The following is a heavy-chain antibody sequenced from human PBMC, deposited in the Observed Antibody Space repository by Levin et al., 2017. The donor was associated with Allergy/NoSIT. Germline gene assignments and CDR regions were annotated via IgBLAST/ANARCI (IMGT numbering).Heavy chain of an antibody. D-gene: IGHD3-22*01. V-gene: IGHV4-34*01. CDR1: GGAFSGYQ. CDR2: VNHSGDP. J-gene: IGHJ1*01. CDR3: AREENYYDSSGQFRVAAY. Sequence: SQTLSLTCAVYGGAFSGYQWSWIRHSPGKGLQWIGEVNHSGDPKYSPSLRSRVTISVDTSKNHLSLSLTSVTDADTAVYYCAREENYYDSSGQFRVAAYWGQGTLVTVSS.